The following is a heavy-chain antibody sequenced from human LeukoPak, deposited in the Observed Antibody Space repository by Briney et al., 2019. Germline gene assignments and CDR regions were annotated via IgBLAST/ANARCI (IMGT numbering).Heavy chain of an antibody. D-gene: IGHD3-10*01. CDR3: ARVLLWEPLDY. V-gene: IGHV3-7*01. J-gene: IGHJ4*02. CDR1: GFTFSSYW. Sequence: TGGPLRLSWEAPGFTFSSYWMSWVRQAPGKGLEWVANIKQDGSEKYYVDSVKGRFTISRDNAKNSLYLQMNSLRAEDTAVYYCARVLLWEPLDYWGQGTLVTVSS. CDR2: IKQDGSEK.